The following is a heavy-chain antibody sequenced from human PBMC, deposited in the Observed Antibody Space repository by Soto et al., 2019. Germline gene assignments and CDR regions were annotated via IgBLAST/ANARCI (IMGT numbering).Heavy chain of an antibody. CDR2: ISGNSVYT. CDR1: EFTLSTYV. D-gene: IGHD2-21*02. J-gene: IGHJ3*02. CDR3: AKPFPKKESGPNVVVTAIAFDI. Sequence: GGSLRLSCAASEFTLSTYVMHWVRQAPGKGLEWVSSISGNSVYTSYADSVRGRFTISRDNSKNTLYLQMSSLRAEDTAVYYCAKPFPKKESGPNVVVTAIAFDIWGQGTMVTVSS. V-gene: IGHV3-23*01.